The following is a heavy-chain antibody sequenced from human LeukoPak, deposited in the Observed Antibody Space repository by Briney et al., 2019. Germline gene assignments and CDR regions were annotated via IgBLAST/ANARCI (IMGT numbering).Heavy chain of an antibody. Sequence: GGSLRLSCAASGFTFSTCAMSWVRQAPGKGLEWVSAIHADGTPTYDADSVKGRFTISRDNSKNTLYLQMNSLRSEDTAIYYCAKDQATRGNYYGRAFDIWGQGTMVTVSS. D-gene: IGHD3-22*01. CDR3: AKDQATRGNYYGRAFDI. J-gene: IGHJ3*02. CDR2: IHADGTPT. V-gene: IGHV3-23*01. CDR1: GFTFSTCA.